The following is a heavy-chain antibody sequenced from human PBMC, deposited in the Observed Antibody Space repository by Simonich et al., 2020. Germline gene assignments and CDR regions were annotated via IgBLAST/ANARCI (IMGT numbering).Heavy chain of an antibody. CDR2: INHSGSH. D-gene: IGHD1-1*01. J-gene: IGHJ3*02. CDR1: GGSFSGYY. V-gene: IGHV4-34*01. Sequence: QVQLQQWGAGLLKPSETLSLTCAVYGGSFSGYYWSWIRQPPGQGLEWIGEINHSGSHNYNQSLKSRVTISVDTSKNQFSLKLSSVTAADTAVYYCARGKGWKNAFDIWGQGTMVTVSS. CDR3: ARGKGWKNAFDI.